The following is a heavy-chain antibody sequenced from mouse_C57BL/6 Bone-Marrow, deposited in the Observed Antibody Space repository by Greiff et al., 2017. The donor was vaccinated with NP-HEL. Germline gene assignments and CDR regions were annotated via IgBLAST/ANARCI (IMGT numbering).Heavy chain of an antibody. J-gene: IGHJ1*03. D-gene: IGHD1-1*01. CDR2: INPGSGGT. CDR3: ARSEFITTVVAKRDWYFDV. Sequence: QVQLQQSGAELARPGTSVKVSCKASGYAFTNYLIEWVKQRPGQGLEWIGVINPGSGGTNYNEKFKGKATLTADKSSSTAYMQLSSLTSEDSAVYFCARSEFITTVVAKRDWYFDVWGTGTTVTVSS. CDR1: GYAFTNYL. V-gene: IGHV1-54*01.